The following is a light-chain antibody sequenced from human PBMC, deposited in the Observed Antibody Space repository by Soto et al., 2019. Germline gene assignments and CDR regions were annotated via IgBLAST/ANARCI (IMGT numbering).Light chain of an antibody. V-gene: IGLV2-11*01. J-gene: IGLJ1*01. CDR1: SSDVGGYND. CDR3: CSHAGSYTYV. Sequence: QSALTQPRSVSGSPGQSLTISCTGTSSDVGGYNDVPWYQQYPGKVPKLMIYDVTKRPSGVPDRFSGSKSGNTASLTISGLQAEDEADYYCCSHAGSYTYVFGTGTKVTVL. CDR2: DVT.